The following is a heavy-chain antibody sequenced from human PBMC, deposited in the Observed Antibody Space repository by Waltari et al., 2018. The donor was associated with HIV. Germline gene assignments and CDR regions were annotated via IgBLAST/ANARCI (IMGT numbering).Heavy chain of an antibody. J-gene: IGHJ1*01. CDR2: IDWNGGSA. CDR1: GFPLDAFG. Sequence: DVQVVESGGEVVRPGASLRLSCVASGFPLDAFGMAWVRQRPGQGLEWVSNIDWNGGSANYGDSVKGRFTVFRDNPKASLYLQMNNLRDEDTGLYYCVRDSDGSGYDIWGRGTLVTVFS. D-gene: IGHD3-3*01. V-gene: IGHV3-20*04. CDR3: VRDSDGSGYDI.